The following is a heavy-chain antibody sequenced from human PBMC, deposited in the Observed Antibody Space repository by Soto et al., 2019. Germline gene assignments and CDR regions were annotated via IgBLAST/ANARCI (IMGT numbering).Heavy chain of an antibody. CDR2: ISAYNGNT. CDR1: GYTFTSYG. V-gene: IGHV1-18*04. Sequence: ASVKVSCKASGYTFTSYGISWVRQAPGQGLEWMGWISAYNGNTNYAQKLQGRVTMTTDTSTSTAYMELRSLRSDDTAVYYCARDRRIAAAAFFYYYGMDVWGQGTTVTVSS. CDR3: ARDRRIAAAAFFYYYGMDV. J-gene: IGHJ6*02. D-gene: IGHD6-13*01.